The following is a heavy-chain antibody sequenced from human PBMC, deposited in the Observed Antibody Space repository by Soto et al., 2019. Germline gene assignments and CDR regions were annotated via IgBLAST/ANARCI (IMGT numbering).Heavy chain of an antibody. CDR3: ARNGETYSNYFAYYYGMDV. D-gene: IGHD4-4*01. V-gene: IGHV1-3*01. CDR1: GYTFTSYA. CDR2: INAGNGNT. J-gene: IGHJ6*02. Sequence: ASVKVSCKASGYTFTSYAMHWVRQAPGQRLEWMGWINAGNGNTKYSQKFQGRVTITRDTSASTAYMELSSPRSEDTAVYYCARNGETYSNYFAYYYGMDVWGQGTTVTVSS.